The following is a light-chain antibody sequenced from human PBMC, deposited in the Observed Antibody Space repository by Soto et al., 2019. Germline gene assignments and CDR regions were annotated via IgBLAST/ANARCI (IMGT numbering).Light chain of an antibody. CDR1: QDIRDH. CDR2: DAS. J-gene: IGKJ4*01. V-gene: IGKV1-33*01. Sequence: DIQMTQSPSSLSASVGDRITITCQASQDIRDHLNWYQQKPGKAPKILIYDASNLEAGVPSRFGGSGSGTDFTFTISSLHPEDIATYYCQQYLNVLTFGGGTKVEIK. CDR3: QQYLNVLT.